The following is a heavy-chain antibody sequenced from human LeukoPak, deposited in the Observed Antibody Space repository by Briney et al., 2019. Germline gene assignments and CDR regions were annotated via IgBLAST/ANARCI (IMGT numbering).Heavy chain of an antibody. CDR1: GGSISSGGYY. V-gene: IGHV4-31*03. CDR3: ARTGYYDSSGYYYFDY. J-gene: IGHJ4*02. CDR2: IYYSGST. D-gene: IGHD3-22*01. Sequence: PSQTLSFTCTVSGGSISSGGYYWSWIRQHPGKGLEWIGYIYYSGSTYYNPSLKSRVTISVDTSKNQFSLKLSSVTAADTAVYYCARTGYYDSSGYYYFDYWGQGTLVTVSS.